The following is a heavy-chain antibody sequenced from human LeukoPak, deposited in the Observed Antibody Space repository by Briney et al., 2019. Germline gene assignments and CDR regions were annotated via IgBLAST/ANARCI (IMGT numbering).Heavy chain of an antibody. J-gene: IGHJ4*02. D-gene: IGHD2-21*02. V-gene: IGHV1-18*01. CDR2: ISADNGNT. CDR3: ARCGAAVTVLLDY. CDR1: GYTFSIYG. Sequence: ASVTVSCKASGYTFSIYGITWVRQAPGQGLEWMGFISADNGNTNYAQKFQGRVTMTTDTSTNTAYMELRNLRSDDTAVYYCARCGAAVTVLLDYWGQGTLVTVSS.